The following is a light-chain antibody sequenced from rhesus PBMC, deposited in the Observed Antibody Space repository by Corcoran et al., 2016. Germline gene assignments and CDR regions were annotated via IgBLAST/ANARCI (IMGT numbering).Light chain of an antibody. CDR3: QHNYGTPLT. V-gene: IGKV1-74*01. J-gene: IGKJ4*01. CDR2: KAS. CDR1: ENVNNY. Sequence: DIQMTQSPSSLSASVGDRVTITCRTSENVNNYLNWYQQKPGKALKRLIYKASTLQSGVPSRVSGSGSRTDYTFTISSLQSEDVATYYCQHNYGTPLTFGGGTKVEIK.